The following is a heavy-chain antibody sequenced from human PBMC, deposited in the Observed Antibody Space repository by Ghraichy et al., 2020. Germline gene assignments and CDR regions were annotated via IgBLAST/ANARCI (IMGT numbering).Heavy chain of an antibody. CDR3: AGDPPGGSGFYYFNY. CDR1: GLNVPTNS. V-gene: IGHV3-53*01. D-gene: IGHD6-19*01. Sequence: GGSLRLSCAASGLNVPTNSISYVFLSPVPSFAWDSVIYSAGYAYYADSVKGRFTISRDTSKNTLYLHMNSLRAEDTAFYYCAGDPPGGSGFYYFNYWGQGTLVTVSS. J-gene: IGHJ4*02. CDR2: IYSAGYA.